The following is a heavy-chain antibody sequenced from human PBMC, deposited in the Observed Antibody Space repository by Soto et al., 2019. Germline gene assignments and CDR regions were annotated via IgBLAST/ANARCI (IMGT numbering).Heavy chain of an antibody. CDR2: VSAYNGEK. CDR1: GYTFTNYG. D-gene: IGHD6-6*01. CDR3: SRGTSIPASGDY. Sequence: QVPLVQSGAEVKKPGASVKVSCKASGYTFTNYGINCVRQAPGQGLEWLSWVSAYNGEKRYAQRVQARVIKTTDTSTTTAYMELRSLRSDDTAVYYCSRGTSIPASGDYWGQGTLVTVSS. V-gene: IGHV1-18*01. J-gene: IGHJ4*01.